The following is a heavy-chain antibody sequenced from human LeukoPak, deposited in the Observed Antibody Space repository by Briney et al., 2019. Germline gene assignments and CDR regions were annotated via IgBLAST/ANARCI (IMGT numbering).Heavy chain of an antibody. CDR2: INPSGGST. CDR3: ARVCTMYHRRLRLGELSLCY. Sequence: ASVKVSCKASGYTFTSYYMHWVRQAPGQGLEWMGIINPSGGSTSYAQKFQGRVTMTRDTSTSTVYMELSSLRSEDTAVYYCARVCTMYHRRLRLGELSLCYWGQGTLVTVSS. V-gene: IGHV1-46*01. J-gene: IGHJ4*02. D-gene: IGHD3-16*02. CDR1: GYTFTSYY.